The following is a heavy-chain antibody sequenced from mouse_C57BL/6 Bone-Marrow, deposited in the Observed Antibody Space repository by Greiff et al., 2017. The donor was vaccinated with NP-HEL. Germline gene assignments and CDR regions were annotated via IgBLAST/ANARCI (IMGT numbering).Heavy chain of an antibody. Sequence: EVHLVESGEGLVKPGGSLKLSCAASGFTFSSYAMSWVRQTPEKRLEWVAYISSGGDYIYYADTVKGRFTISRDNARNTLYLQMSSLKSEDTAMYYCTRDRSTYYYGRGYWYFDVWGTGTTVTVSS. CDR2: ISSGGDYI. CDR1: GFTFSSYA. V-gene: IGHV5-9-1*02. D-gene: IGHD1-1*01. J-gene: IGHJ1*03. CDR3: TRDRSTYYYGRGYWYFDV.